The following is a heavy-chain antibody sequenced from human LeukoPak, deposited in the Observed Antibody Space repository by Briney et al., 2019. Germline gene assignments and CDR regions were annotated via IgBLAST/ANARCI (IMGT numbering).Heavy chain of an antibody. CDR1: GGSISSSSYY. CDR2: IYYSGST. D-gene: IGHD3-3*01. CDR3: ASARYYDFLYGIRFDY. J-gene: IGHJ4*02. Sequence: PSETLSLTCTVSGGSISSSSYYWGWIRQPPGKGLEWIGSIYYSGSTYYNPSLKSRVTISVDTSKNQFSLKLSSVTAADTAVYYCASARYYDFLYGIRFDYWGQGTLVTVSS. V-gene: IGHV4-39*01.